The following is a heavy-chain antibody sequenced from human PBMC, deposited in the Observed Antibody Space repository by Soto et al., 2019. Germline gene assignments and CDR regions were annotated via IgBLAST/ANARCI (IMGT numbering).Heavy chain of an antibody. CDR2: FDPEDGET. CDR3: ERDEGVSATLANYFDY. V-gene: IGHV1-24*01. D-gene: IGHD6-13*01. J-gene: IGHJ4*02. CDR1: GYTLTELS. Sequence: ASVKFSCKVSGYTLTELSMHWLRQAPGKGLEWMGVFDPEDGETIYAQKFQGRVTMTEDTSTDTAYMELNSLRAEDTAVYYCERDEGVSATLANYFDYWGQGTLVTVSS.